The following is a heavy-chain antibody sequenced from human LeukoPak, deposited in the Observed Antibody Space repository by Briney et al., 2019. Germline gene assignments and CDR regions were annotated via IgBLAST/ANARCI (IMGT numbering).Heavy chain of an antibody. D-gene: IGHD6-13*01. J-gene: IGHJ6*02. CDR1: GFTFDDYG. V-gene: IGHV3-9*01. CDR2: IKWNSGSI. Sequence: GGSLRLSCAASGFTFDDYGMHWVRQAPGKGLEWVSTIKWNSGSIGYADSVKGRFTISRDNAKNSLYLQMNSLKPEDTALYYCAKGRRIAAAGKYGMDVWGQGTSVTVSS. CDR3: AKGRRIAAAGKYGMDV.